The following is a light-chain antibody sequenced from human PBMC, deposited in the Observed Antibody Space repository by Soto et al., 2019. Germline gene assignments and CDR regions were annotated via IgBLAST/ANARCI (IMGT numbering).Light chain of an antibody. CDR1: QSVGSW. CDR2: DAS. Sequence: DIQMTQSPSTLSASVGDRVTITCRATQSVGSWLAWYQQKPGKAPKLLIYDASSLQSGVPSRFSGSGSGTEFTLTISGLQPDDFATYICQQYESYSRTFGQGTKVDIK. CDR3: QQYESYSRT. J-gene: IGKJ1*01. V-gene: IGKV1-5*01.